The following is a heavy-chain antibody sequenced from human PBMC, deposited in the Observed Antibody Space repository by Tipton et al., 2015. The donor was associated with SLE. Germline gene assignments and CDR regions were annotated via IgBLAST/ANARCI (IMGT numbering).Heavy chain of an antibody. J-gene: IGHJ4*02. CDR3: ARSLGYDSSLGY. Sequence: TLSLTCTVSGGSISSHYWSWIRQPPGKGLEWIGYIYYSGSTNYNPSLKSRVTISVDTSKNQFSLKLSSVTAADTAVYYCARSLGYDSSLGYWGQGTLVAVSS. CDR1: GGSISSHY. D-gene: IGHD3-22*01. CDR2: IYYSGST. V-gene: IGHV4-59*11.